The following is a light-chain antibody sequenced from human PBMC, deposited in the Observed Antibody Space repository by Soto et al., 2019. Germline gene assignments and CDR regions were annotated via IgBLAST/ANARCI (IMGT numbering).Light chain of an antibody. CDR3: QQYGSSPWT. CDR2: DAS. Sequence: EVALTQSPGTLSLSPGARATLSCRASHSIANNYLTWYQQKPGQAPRVLIYDASTRATGIPDRFSGSGSGTDFTLTISRLEPEDSAVYYCQQYGSSPWTFGQGTKVEI. V-gene: IGKV3-20*01. J-gene: IGKJ1*01. CDR1: HSIANNY.